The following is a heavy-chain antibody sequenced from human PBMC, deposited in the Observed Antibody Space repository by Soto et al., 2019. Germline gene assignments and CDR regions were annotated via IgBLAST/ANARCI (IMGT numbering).Heavy chain of an antibody. CDR1: GGSFSGYY. Sequence: PSETLSLTCAVYGGSFSGYYWTWIRQPPGTGLEWIGEINHSGSTNYNPSLKSRVTISVDTSKNQFSLKLTSVTAVDTAVYYCARDKITGFFDYWGQGTLVTVSS. V-gene: IGHV4-34*01. CDR2: INHSGST. D-gene: IGHD2-8*02. CDR3: ARDKITGFFDY. J-gene: IGHJ4*02.